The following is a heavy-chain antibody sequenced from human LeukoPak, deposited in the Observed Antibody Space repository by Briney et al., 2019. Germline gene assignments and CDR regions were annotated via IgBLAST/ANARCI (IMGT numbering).Heavy chain of an antibody. J-gene: IGHJ3*02. D-gene: IGHD3-9*01. Sequence: ASVKVSCKASGYTFTGYYMHWVRQAPGQGLEWMGWINPNSGGTNYAQKFQGGVTMTRDTSISTAYMELSRLRSDDTAVYYCARGYRPPPYYDILTGYFTNDAFDIWGQGTMVTVSS. CDR3: ARGYRPPPYYDILTGYFTNDAFDI. V-gene: IGHV1-2*02. CDR1: GYTFTGYY. CDR2: INPNSGGT.